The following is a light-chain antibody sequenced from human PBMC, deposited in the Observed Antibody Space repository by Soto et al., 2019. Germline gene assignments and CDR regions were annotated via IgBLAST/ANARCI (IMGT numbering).Light chain of an antibody. V-gene: IGKV1-9*01. CDR2: AAS. CDR3: QQYYSYSPWT. J-gene: IGKJ1*01. CDR1: QGISNF. Sequence: IQLTQSPSSLSASVGDRVTITCRVSQGISNFLAWYQQKPGKAPKLLIYAASTLQSGVPSRFSGSGSGTDFTLTISSLQPEDFATYYCQQYYSYSPWTFGQGTKVDIK.